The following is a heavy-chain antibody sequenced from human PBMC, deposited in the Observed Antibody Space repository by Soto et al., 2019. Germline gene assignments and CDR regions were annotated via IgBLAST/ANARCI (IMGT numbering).Heavy chain of an antibody. CDR1: GGSISSYY. CDR2: IYYGGST. Sequence: PSETLSLTCTVSGGSISSYYWSWIRQPPGKGLEWIGYIYYGGSTNYNPSLKSRVTISVDTSKNQFSLKLSSVTAADTAVYYCARAPYYDFWSGWTNGAWPWGQGTLVTVSS. V-gene: IGHV4-59*01. D-gene: IGHD3-3*01. CDR3: ARAPYYDFWSGWTNGAWP. J-gene: IGHJ5*02.